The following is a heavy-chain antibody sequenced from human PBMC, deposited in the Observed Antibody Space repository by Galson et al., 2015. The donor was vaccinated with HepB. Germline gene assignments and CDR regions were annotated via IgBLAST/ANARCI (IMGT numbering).Heavy chain of an antibody. D-gene: IGHD3-22*01. CDR1: GYTFTSYA. V-gene: IGHV1-3*01. Sequence: SVKVSCKASGYTFTSYAMHWVRQAPGQRLEWMGWINAGNGNTKYSQKFQGRVTITRDTSASTAYMELSSLRSEDTAVYYCARAHSSSDAFDIWGQGTMVTVSS. CDR2: INAGNGNT. CDR3: ARAHSSSDAFDI. J-gene: IGHJ3*02.